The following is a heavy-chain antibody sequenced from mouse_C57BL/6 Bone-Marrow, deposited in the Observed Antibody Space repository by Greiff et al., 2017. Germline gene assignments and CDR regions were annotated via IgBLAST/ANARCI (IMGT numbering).Heavy chain of an antibody. D-gene: IGHD2-4*01. CDR3: ARSYYDYDGYFDV. CDR2: IYPSDSET. J-gene: IGHJ1*03. Sequence: QVQLQQSGAELVRPGSSVKLSCKASGYTFTSYWMAWVKQRPGQGLEWIGNIYPSDSETHYNQKFKDKATLTVDKSSSTAYMQLSSLTSEDSAVYYCARSYYDYDGYFDVWGTGTTVTVSS. CDR1: GYTFTSYW. V-gene: IGHV1-61*01.